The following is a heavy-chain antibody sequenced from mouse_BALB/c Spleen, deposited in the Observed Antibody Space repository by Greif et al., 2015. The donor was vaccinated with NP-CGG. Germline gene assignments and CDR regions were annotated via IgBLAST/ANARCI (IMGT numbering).Heavy chain of an antibody. J-gene: IGHJ2*01. CDR1: GYTFTSYW. V-gene: IGHV1S81*02. CDR2: INPSNGRT. D-gene: IGHD3-1*01. Sequence: QVQLQQSGAELVKPGASVKLSCKASGYTFTSYWMHWVKQRPGQGLEWIGEINPSNGRTNYNEKFKSKATLTVDKSSSTAYMQLSSLTSEDSAVYYCARCGARATCYFDYWGQGTTLTVSS. CDR3: ARCGARATCYFDY.